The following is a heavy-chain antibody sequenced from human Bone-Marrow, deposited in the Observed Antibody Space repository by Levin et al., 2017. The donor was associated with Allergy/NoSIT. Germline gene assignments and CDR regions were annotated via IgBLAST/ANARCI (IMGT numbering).Heavy chain of an antibody. CDR2: IKSKTDGGTT. CDR3: TTGGVVVPAAIPSKAPEKPGVEYFQH. J-gene: IGHJ1*01. V-gene: IGHV3-15*01. Sequence: GESLKISCAASGFTFSNAWMSWVRQAPGKGLEWVGRIKSKTDGGTTDYAAPVKGRFTISRDDSKNTLYLQMNSLKTEDTAVYYCTTGGVVVPAAIPSKAPEKPGVEYFQHWGQGTLVTVSS. CDR1: GFTFSNAW. D-gene: IGHD2-2*01.